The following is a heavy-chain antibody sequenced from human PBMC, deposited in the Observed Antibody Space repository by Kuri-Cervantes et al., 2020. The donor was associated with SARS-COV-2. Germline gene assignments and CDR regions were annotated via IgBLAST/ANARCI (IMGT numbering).Heavy chain of an antibody. D-gene: IGHD3-22*01. Sequence: SETLSLTCAVSGGSISSGGCSWSWIRQPPGKGLEWIGYIYHSGSTDYNPSLKSRVSISLDRSKNQFSLKLSSVTAADTAMYYCARDEVDSSGYQPDGAFDIWGQGTMVTVSS. CDR1: GGSISSGGCS. CDR3: ARDEVDSSGYQPDGAFDI. J-gene: IGHJ3*02. CDR2: IYHSGST. V-gene: IGHV4-30-2*01.